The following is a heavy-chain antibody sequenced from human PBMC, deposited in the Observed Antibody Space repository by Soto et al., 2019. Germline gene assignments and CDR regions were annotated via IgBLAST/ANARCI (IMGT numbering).Heavy chain of an antibody. CDR3: AKERIPAAIINYYYGMDV. CDR2: IDPSDAYT. CDR1: GYSFSSYW. Sequence: PGESLKISCKGFGYSFSSYWISWVRQMPGKGLEWMGRIDPSDAYTNYSPSFQGHVTISTGKSISTAYLQWSSLRASDTAMYYCAKERIPAAIINYYYGMDVWGQGTTVTVSS. J-gene: IGHJ6*02. D-gene: IGHD2-2*01. V-gene: IGHV5-10-1*01.